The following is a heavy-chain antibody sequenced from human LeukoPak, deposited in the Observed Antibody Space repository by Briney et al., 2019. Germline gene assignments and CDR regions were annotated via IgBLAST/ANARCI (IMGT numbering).Heavy chain of an antibody. CDR2: IYYSGTT. V-gene: IGHV4-31*03. CDR3: ARISSRGLGFDI. Sequence: SETLSLTCTVSGGSIFSGGYYWSWIRQHPGNGLEWIGYIYYSGTTYYNPSLKSRVTISMDTSKNQLSLKLSSVTAADTAVYYCARISSRGLGFDIWGQGSTVTVSS. CDR1: GGSIFSGGYY. D-gene: IGHD3/OR15-3a*01. J-gene: IGHJ3*02.